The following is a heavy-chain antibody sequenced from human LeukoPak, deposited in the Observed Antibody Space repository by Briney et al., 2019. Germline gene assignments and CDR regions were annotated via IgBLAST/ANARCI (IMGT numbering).Heavy chain of an antibody. CDR3: AREGDNSGYQPFDY. D-gene: IGHD3-22*01. CDR2: TSPSSGGT. CDR1: GYTFTGYY. J-gene: IGHJ4*02. Sequence: GASVKVSCKASGYTFTGYYIHWVRQTPGQGLEWMGRTSPSSGGTNYAQKFQGRVTMTRDTSISTAYMELRRLGSDDTAVYYCAREGDNSGYQPFDYWGQGTLITVSS. V-gene: IGHV1-2*06.